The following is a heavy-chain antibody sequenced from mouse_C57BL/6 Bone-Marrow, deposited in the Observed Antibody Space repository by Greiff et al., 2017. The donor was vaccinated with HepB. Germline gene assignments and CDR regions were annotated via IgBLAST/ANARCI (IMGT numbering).Heavy chain of an antibody. J-gene: IGHJ1*03. Sequence: QVTLKVSGPGILQPSQTLSLTCSFSGFSLSTFGMGVGWIRQPSGKGLERLAHIWWDDDKYYNPALKSRLTISKDTSKNKGFLKIADVDTADTATYYCARIAGGSSGDWYFDVWGTGTTVTVSS. CDR3: ARIAGGSSGDWYFDV. CDR1: GFSLSTFGMG. D-gene: IGHD1-1*01. V-gene: IGHV8-8*01. CDR2: IWWDDDK.